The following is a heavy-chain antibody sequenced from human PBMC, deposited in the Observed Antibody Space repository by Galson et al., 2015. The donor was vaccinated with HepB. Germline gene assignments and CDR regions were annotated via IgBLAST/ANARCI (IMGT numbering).Heavy chain of an antibody. CDR3: ARGGTRFYDFWSGYY. V-gene: IGHV3-21*01. Sequence: SLRLSCAVSGFTFSRFNMNWVRQAPGKGLEWVSSISSGGGYLFYADSVKGRFTISRDDAKNSLYLQMNSLRAEDTAVYYCARGGTRFYDFWSGYYWGQGTLVTVSS. CDR2: ISSGGGYL. D-gene: IGHD3-3*01. CDR1: GFTFSRFN. J-gene: IGHJ4*02.